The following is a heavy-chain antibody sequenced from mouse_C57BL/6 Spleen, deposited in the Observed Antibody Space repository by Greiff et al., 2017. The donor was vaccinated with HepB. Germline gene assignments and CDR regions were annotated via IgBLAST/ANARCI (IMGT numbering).Heavy chain of an antibody. Sequence: EVQRVESGGGLVKPGGSLKLSCAASGFTFSDYGMHWVRQAPEKGLEWVAYISSGSSTIYYADTVKGRFTISRDNAKNTLFLQMTSLRSEDTAMYYCAKPYGSSYFAYWGQGTLVTVSA. V-gene: IGHV5-17*01. D-gene: IGHD1-1*01. CDR3: AKPYGSSYFAY. CDR1: GFTFSDYG. CDR2: ISSGSSTI. J-gene: IGHJ3*01.